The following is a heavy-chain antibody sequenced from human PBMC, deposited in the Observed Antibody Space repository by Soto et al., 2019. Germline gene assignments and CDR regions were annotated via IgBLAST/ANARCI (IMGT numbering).Heavy chain of an antibody. Sequence: GASVKVSCKASGGTFSSYTISWVRQAPGQGLEWMGIINPSGGSTSYAQKFQGRVTMTRDTSTSTVYMELSSLRSEDTAVYYCARYGSGRPYYFDYWGQGTLVTVSS. CDR3: ARYGSGRPYYFDY. D-gene: IGHD3-10*01. CDR1: GGTFSSYT. J-gene: IGHJ4*02. CDR2: INPSGGST. V-gene: IGHV1-46*03.